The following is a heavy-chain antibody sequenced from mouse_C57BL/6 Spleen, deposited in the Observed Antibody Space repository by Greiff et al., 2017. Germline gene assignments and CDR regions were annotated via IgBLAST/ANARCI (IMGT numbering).Heavy chain of an antibody. V-gene: IGHV1-69*01. D-gene: IGHD4-1*01. CDR1: GYTFTSYW. Sequence: QVQLQQPGAELVMPGASVKLSCKASGYTFTSYWMHWVKQRPGQGLEWIGEIDPSDSYTNYNQKFKGKSTLTVDKSSSTAYMQLSSLTSEDSAVYYCARGTGTGYWGKGTTLTVSS. CDR3: ARGTGTGY. J-gene: IGHJ2*01. CDR2: IDPSDSYT.